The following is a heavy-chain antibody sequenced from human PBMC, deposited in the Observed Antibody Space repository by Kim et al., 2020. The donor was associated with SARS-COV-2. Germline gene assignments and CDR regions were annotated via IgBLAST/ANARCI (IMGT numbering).Heavy chain of an antibody. CDR1: GLTFRNYA. J-gene: IGHJ4*02. Sequence: GGSLRLSCTVSGLTFRNYAMSWVRRPPGKGLQWVSAINGGGDKEYYADSVRGRFSIFRDNSRNTVYLQMNSLTADDTSTYYCSNGKKVYGEISHDYWGQGTLVSVSS. CDR3: SNGKKVYGEISHDY. D-gene: IGHD3-10*02. CDR2: INGGGDKE. V-gene: IGHV3-23*01.